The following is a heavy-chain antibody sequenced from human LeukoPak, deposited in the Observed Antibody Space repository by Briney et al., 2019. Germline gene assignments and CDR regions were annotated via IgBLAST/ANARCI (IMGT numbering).Heavy chain of an antibody. CDR2: IGAYNGNT. J-gene: IGHJ6*02. Sequence: ASVKVSCKASGYTFTSYGISWVRQAPGQGLEWMGWIGAYNGNTNYAQKLQGRVTMTTDTSTSTAYMELRSLRSDGTAVYYCAREAIENHCSSTSCPYGMDVWGQGTTVTVSS. CDR1: GYTFTSYG. CDR3: AREAIENHCSSTSCPYGMDV. V-gene: IGHV1-18*01. D-gene: IGHD2-2*01.